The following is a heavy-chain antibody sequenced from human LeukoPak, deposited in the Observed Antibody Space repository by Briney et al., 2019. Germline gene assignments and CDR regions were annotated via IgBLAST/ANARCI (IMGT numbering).Heavy chain of an antibody. CDR3: ARDRWAARANVNWFDP. V-gene: IGHV1-69*05. CDR1: GGTFSSYA. J-gene: IGHJ5*02. Sequence: SVKVSCKASGGTFSSYAISWVRQALGQGLEWMGRIIPIFGTANYAQKFQGRVTITTDESTSTAYMELSSLRSEDTAVYYCARDRWAARANVNWFDPWGQGTLVTVSS. D-gene: IGHD5-18*01. CDR2: IIPIFGTA.